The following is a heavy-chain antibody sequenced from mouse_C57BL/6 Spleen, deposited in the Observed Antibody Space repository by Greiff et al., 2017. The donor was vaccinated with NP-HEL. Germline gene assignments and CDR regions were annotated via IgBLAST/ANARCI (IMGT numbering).Heavy chain of an antibody. D-gene: IGHD1-1*01. CDR1: GFTFSSYG. CDR2: ISSGGSYT. CDR3: ARHDYYGSPWYFDV. Sequence: EVKVVESGGDLVKPGGSLKLSCAASGFTFSSYGMSWVRQTPDKRLEWVATISSGGSYTYYPDSVKGRFTISRDNAKNTLYLQMSSLKSEDTAMYYCARHDYYGSPWYFDVWGTGTTVTVSS. J-gene: IGHJ1*03. V-gene: IGHV5-6*01.